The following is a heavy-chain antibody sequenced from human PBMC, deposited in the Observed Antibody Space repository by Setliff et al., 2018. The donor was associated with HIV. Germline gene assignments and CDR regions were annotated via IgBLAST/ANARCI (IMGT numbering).Heavy chain of an antibody. Sequence: SETLSLTCLVFSYSITNGNYWAWIQQSPGKGLEWIGSIYSTGHTYYNPSHKSRLTMSVDTAKNRFSLKLISVTAADTAVYYCARDRALRFSKSPSFNYFDVWGQGALVTVSS. V-gene: IGHV4-38-2*02. CDR3: ARDRALRFSKSPSFNYFDV. J-gene: IGHJ4*02. CDR2: IYSTGHT. CDR1: SYSITNGNY. D-gene: IGHD3-10*01.